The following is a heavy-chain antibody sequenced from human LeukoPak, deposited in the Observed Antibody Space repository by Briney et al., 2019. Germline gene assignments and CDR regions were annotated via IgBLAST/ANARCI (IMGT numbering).Heavy chain of an antibody. J-gene: IGHJ6*03. D-gene: IGHD6-19*01. CDR1: GGSISSYY. CDR3: ARQLLAVAGPGYYYYYMDV. Sequence: SETLSLTCTVSGGSISSYYWSWVRQPPGKGLEWIGYIYTSGSTNYNPSLKSRVTISVDTSKNQFSLKLSSVTAADTAVYYCARQLLAVAGPGYYYYYMDVWGKRTTVTVSS. V-gene: IGHV4-4*09. CDR2: IYTSGST.